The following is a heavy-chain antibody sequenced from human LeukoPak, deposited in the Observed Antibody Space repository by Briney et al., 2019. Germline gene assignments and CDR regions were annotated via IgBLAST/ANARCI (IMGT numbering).Heavy chain of an antibody. D-gene: IGHD5-18*01. Sequence: GGPLTLPCTPSGLTLCIYWMHWAPDAPDKGLVWVAHINEDGTGASHADSVKGRFTISRDKAKNTLYLQMNGLRVDYTAVYYCVRVPTNSYGFGQWGQGSLVTVSS. J-gene: IGHJ4*02. CDR3: VRVPTNSYGFGQ. CDR1: GLTLCIYW. CDR2: INEDGTGA. V-gene: IGHV3-74*01.